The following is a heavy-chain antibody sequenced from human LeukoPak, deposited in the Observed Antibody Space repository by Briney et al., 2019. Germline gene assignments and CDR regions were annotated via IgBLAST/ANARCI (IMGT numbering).Heavy chain of an antibody. CDR2: ISSSSSTI. D-gene: IGHD6-19*01. V-gene: IGHV3-48*01. J-gene: IGHJ4*02. CDR1: GFTFSSYA. CDR3: ARDGQYSSGSRSE. Sequence: GGSLRLSCAASGFTFSSYAMHWIRQAPGKGLEWVSYISSSSSTIYYADSVKGRFTISRDNAKNSLYLQMNSLRAEDTAVYYCARDGQYSSGSRSEWGQGTLVTVSS.